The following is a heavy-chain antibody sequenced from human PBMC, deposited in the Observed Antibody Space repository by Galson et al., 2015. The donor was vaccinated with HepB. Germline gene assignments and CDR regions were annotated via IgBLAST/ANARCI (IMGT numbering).Heavy chain of an antibody. D-gene: IGHD6-13*01. V-gene: IGHV3-30*18. CDR1: GFSFSIYG. CDR3: AKQEAGVDY. J-gene: IGHJ4*02. Sequence: SLRLSCAASGFSFSIYGMNWVRQAPDKGLEWVATISYDGSNEHYADSVKGRFTISRDNSKNTLYLQMNCLRTEDTGVYYCAKQEAGVDYWGQGTLVTVSS. CDR2: ISYDGSNE.